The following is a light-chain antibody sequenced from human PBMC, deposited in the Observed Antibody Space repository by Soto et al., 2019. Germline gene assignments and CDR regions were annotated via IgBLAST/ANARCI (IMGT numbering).Light chain of an antibody. CDR3: QQYTGPPTT. Sequence: LTQSTDTLSLSPGERATLSCRASQTVSSNYLAWCQQRPGQAPRLLIYGASTRAAGIPDRFSGSGSGTDFTLTITRLEPEDSAVYFCQQYTGPPTTFGQGTRLETK. CDR1: QTVSSNY. J-gene: IGKJ5*01. V-gene: IGKV3-20*01. CDR2: GAS.